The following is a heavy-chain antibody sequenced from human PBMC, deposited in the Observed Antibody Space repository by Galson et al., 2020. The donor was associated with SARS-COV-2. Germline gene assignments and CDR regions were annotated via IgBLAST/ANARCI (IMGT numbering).Heavy chain of an antibody. Sequence: KISCKASGGTFSSYAISWVRQAPGQGLEWMGGIIPIFGTANYAQKFQGRVTITADESTSTAYMELSSLRSEDTAVYYCARVGNYGDYVNFDYWGQGTLVTVSS. D-gene: IGHD4-17*01. CDR1: GGTFSSYA. CDR3: ARVGNYGDYVNFDY. CDR2: IIPIFGTA. J-gene: IGHJ4*02. V-gene: IGHV1-69*01.